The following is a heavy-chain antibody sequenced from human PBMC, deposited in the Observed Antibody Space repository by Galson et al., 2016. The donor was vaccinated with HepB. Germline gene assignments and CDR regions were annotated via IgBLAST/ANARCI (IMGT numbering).Heavy chain of an antibody. J-gene: IGHJ6*02. V-gene: IGHV3-53*01. Sequence: SLRLSCAASGFTVSSYYMSWVRQAPGKGLEWVSVIHIDGNTYYADSVRGRFTISRDNFKNTVHLQVNSLRAEDTAVYYYAGDPGLHNGMDIWGPGTSVT. CDR3: AGDPGLHNGMDI. D-gene: IGHD1-14*01. CDR2: IHIDGNT. CDR1: GFTVSSYY.